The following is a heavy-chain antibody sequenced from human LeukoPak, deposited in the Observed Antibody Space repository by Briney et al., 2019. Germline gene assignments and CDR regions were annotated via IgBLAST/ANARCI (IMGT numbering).Heavy chain of an antibody. CDR2: IYWNDDK. V-gene: IGHV2-5*01. Sequence: SGPTLVNPTQTLTLTCTFSGFSLSTRGVGVGWIRQPPGKALEWLALIYWNDDKRYSPSLKSRLTITKDTSKNQVVLTMTNMDPVDTATYYCAHSTNSSSWYAYNYYYGMDVWGQGTTVTVSS. CDR1: GFSLSTRGVG. J-gene: IGHJ6*02. D-gene: IGHD6-13*01. CDR3: AHSTNSSSWYAYNYYYGMDV.